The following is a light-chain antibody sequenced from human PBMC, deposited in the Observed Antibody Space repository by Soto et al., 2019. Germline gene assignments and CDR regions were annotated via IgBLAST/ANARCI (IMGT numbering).Light chain of an antibody. CDR2: GAS. Sequence: EAVLTQSPGTLSLSPGERATLSCRASQSVGSTFLAWYQQKPGQAPRLLIYGASSRATGIPDRFSGSESGTEFTLTISRLEPEDVAVFYCQQYGSSPRTFGQGTKVDI. CDR3: QQYGSSPRT. V-gene: IGKV3-20*01. J-gene: IGKJ1*01. CDR1: QSVGSTF.